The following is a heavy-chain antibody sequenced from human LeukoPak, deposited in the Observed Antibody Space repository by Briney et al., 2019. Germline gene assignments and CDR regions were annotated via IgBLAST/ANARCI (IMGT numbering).Heavy chain of an antibody. CDR2: INHSGST. D-gene: IGHD2-21*01. Sequence: PSQTLSLTCAVSGGSISSGGYYWSWIRQPPGKGLEWIGEINHSGSTNYNPSLKSRVTISVDTSKNQFSLKLSSVTAADTAVYYCARERPLLWSKGFGAFDIWGQGTMVTVSS. CDR3: ARERPLLWSKGFGAFDI. V-gene: IGHV4-30-2*01. J-gene: IGHJ3*02. CDR1: GGSISSGGYY.